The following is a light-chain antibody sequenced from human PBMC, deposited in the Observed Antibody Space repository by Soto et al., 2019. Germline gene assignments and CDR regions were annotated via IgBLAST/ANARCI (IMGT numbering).Light chain of an antibody. Sequence: DIQMTQSPSSLSASVGDRVTITCRASQAISNFLAWYQQKPGKVPKLLIYAASTLQSGVPSRFSGSGSGTDFTLTISSLQPEDGATDYCQKYNGTPRTFGPGTKVEMK. CDR2: AAS. CDR1: QAISNF. V-gene: IGKV1-27*01. CDR3: QKYNGTPRT. J-gene: IGKJ1*01.